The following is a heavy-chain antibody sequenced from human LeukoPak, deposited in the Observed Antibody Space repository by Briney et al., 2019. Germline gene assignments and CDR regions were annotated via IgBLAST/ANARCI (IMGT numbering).Heavy chain of an antibody. CDR3: ATDGY. CDR1: GFTFHRSW. J-gene: IGHJ4*02. Sequence: GGSLRLSCAAPGFTFHRSWMSWVRQAPGKGPEWVANINQDGSEKYYVDSVKGRFTISRDNAKNSLYLQMNSLRAEDTAVYYCATDGYLGQGTLVSVSS. CDR2: INQDGSEK. V-gene: IGHV3-7*01.